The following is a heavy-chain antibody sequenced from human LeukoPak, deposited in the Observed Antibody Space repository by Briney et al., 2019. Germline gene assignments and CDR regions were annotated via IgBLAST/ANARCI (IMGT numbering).Heavy chain of an antibody. D-gene: IGHD6-6*01. CDR1: GFTFSSYS. Sequence: GGSLRLSCAASGFTFSSYSMNWVRQAPGKGLEWVSSISSSSSYIYYADSVKGRFTISRDNAKNSLYLQMNSLSAEDTAVYYCARDPYSSSSGWFDPWGQGTLVTVSS. J-gene: IGHJ5*02. CDR3: ARDPYSSSSGWFDP. CDR2: ISSSSSYI. V-gene: IGHV3-21*01.